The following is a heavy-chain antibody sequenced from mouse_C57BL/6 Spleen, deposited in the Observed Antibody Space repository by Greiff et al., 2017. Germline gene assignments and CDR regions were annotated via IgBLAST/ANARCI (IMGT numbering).Heavy chain of an antibody. CDR3: TTCSIRRRDVDY. V-gene: IGHV14-1*01. D-gene: IGHD1-1*01. CDR1: GFNIKDYY. J-gene: IGHJ4*01. Sequence: VHVKQSGAELVRPGASVKLSCTASGFNIKDYYMHWVKQRPEQGLEWIGRIDPEDGDTEYAPKFQGKATMTADTSSNTAYLQLSSLTSEDTAVYYCTTCSIRRRDVDYWGQGTSVTVSS. CDR2: IDPEDGDT.